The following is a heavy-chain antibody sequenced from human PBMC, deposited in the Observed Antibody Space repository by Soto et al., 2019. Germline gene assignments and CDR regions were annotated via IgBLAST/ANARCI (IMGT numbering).Heavy chain of an antibody. J-gene: IGHJ1*01. CDR1: GYSFTSYA. V-gene: IGHV1-46*03. CDR2: INPSGGST. CDR3: ARVGATSMTEYFQH. Sequence: ASVKVSRKASGYSFTSYAMHWVRQAPGQRLEWMGIINPSGGSTKYAQKFQGRVTMTRDTSTSTVYMELSSLRSEDTAVYYCARVGATSMTEYFQHWGQGTLVTVSS. D-gene: IGHD1-26*01.